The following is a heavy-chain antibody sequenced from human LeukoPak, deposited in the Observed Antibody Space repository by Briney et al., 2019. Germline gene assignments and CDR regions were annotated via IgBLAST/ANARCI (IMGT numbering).Heavy chain of an antibody. CDR3: AKGYYYGSGSFRWFDP. D-gene: IGHD3-10*01. V-gene: IGHV3-23*01. CDR1: GFTFSSYA. J-gene: IGHJ5*02. CDR2: ISAGGGTT. Sequence: GGSLRLSCADSGFTFSSYAMSWVRQAPGEGLEWVSAISAGGGTTYYADSVKGRFTISRDKSKNTLYLQMNSLRAEDTAVYYCAKGYYYGSGSFRWFDPWGQGTLVTVSS.